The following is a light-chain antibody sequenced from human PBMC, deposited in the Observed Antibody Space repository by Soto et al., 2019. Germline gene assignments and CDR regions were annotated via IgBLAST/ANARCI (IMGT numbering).Light chain of an antibody. J-gene: IGKJ1*01. Sequence: DIQMTQSPSSLSASVGDRVTITCRASRGISNYLAWYQQKPGKVPKLLIYAASTLQPGVPSRFSGSGSGTDYTRTISSLQPEDVATYYCQNYNSAPVWFGQGTKVEIK. CDR3: QNYNSAPVW. CDR2: AAS. V-gene: IGKV1-27*01. CDR1: RGISNY.